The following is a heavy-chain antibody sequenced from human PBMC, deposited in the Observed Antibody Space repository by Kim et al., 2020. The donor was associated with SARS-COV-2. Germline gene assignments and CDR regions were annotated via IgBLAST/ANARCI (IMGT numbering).Heavy chain of an antibody. CDR3: ARGAPWLDY. V-gene: IGHV3-74*01. D-gene: IGHD1-26*01. J-gene: IGHJ4*02. CDR2: SST. Sequence: SSTSYADFVKGRFTISRDNAKNTLYLQMNSLRADDTAVYYCARGAPWLDYRGQGTLVTVSS.